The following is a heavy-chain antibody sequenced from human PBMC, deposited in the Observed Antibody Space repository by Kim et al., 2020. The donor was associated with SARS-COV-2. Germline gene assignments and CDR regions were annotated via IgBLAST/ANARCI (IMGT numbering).Heavy chain of an antibody. Sequence: GGSLRLSCAASGFTFSSYSMNWVRQAPGKGLEWVSYISSSSSTIYYADSVKGRFTISRDNAKNSLYLQMNSLRDEDTAVYYCARDIGLQLRFLEWSDSNYYYGMDVWGQGTTVTVSS. J-gene: IGHJ6*02. V-gene: IGHV3-48*02. CDR3: ARDIGLQLRFLEWSDSNYYYGMDV. CDR1: GFTFSSYS. D-gene: IGHD3-3*01. CDR2: ISSSSSTI.